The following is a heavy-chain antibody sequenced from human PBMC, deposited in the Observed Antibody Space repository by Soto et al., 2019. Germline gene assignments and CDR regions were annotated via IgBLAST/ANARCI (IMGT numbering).Heavy chain of an antibody. CDR3: ARDRSMYYGMDV. J-gene: IGHJ6*02. CDR1: GYTFTSFG. V-gene: IGHV1-18*01. Sequence: QVQLVQSGGEVKKPGASVKVSCKATGYTFTSFGISWVRQAPGQGLEWMGWISAYNGNTNYAQKLQGRVTMTTDTATSTAYMELRSLTSDDTAVYYCARDRSMYYGMDVWGQGTTVTVSS. CDR2: ISAYNGNT. D-gene: IGHD2-8*01.